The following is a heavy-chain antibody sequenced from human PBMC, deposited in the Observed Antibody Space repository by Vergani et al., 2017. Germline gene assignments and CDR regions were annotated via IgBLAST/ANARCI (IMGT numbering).Heavy chain of an antibody. Sequence: QVQLVESGGGLVKPGGSLRLSCAASGFTFSDYYMSWIRQAPGKGLEWVSYISSSSSYTNYADSVKGRFTISRDNAKNSLYLQMNSLRAEDTAVYYCARDHEGLIELVGAFDNWGQGTMVTVSS. CDR3: ARDHEGLIELVGAFDN. CDR1: GFTFSDYY. V-gene: IGHV3-11*05. CDR2: ISSSSSYT. D-gene: IGHD6-6*01. J-gene: IGHJ3*02.